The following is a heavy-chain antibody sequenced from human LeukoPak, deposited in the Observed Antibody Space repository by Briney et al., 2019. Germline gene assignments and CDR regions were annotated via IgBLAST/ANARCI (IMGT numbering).Heavy chain of an antibody. Sequence: SVKVSCKASGYTFTSYDINWVRQATGQGLEWMGGIIPIFGTANYAQKFQGRVTITADKPTSTAYLELSSLRSEDTAVYYCARDRTAVAGFFGGPTVYFDYWGQGTLVTVSS. V-gene: IGHV1-69*06. D-gene: IGHD6-19*01. CDR3: ARDRTAVAGFFGGPTVYFDY. CDR1: GYTFTSYD. CDR2: IIPIFGTA. J-gene: IGHJ4*02.